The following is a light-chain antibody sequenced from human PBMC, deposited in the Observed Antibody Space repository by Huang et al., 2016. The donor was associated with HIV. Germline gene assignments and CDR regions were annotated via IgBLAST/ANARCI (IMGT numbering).Light chain of an antibody. CDR2: SVS. J-gene: IGKJ1*01. Sequence: ELVLAQSPGTLSLSPGERATLSCRASQSFSANSLAWYQQKPGQAPRLLIYSVSSRATGVPDRFGGSGSGTDFTLTITGLEPEDFAVYYCQQYLSSPWTFGPGTKVEIK. CDR1: QSFSANS. V-gene: IGKV3-20*01. CDR3: QQYLSSPWT.